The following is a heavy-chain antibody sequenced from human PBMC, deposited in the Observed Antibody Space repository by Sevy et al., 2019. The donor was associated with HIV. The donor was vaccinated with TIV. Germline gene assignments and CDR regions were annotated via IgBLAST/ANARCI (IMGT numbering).Heavy chain of an antibody. CDR3: ASDIVVVPAATDNDALDI. Sequence: ASVKVSCKASGYTFTSYGISWVRQAPGQGLEWMGWISAYNGNTNYAQKLQGRVTMTTDTSTSTAYMELRSLRSDDTAVYYCASDIVVVPAATDNDALDIWGQGTMVTVSS. CDR1: GYTFTSYG. J-gene: IGHJ3*02. V-gene: IGHV1-18*01. CDR2: ISAYNGNT. D-gene: IGHD2-2*01.